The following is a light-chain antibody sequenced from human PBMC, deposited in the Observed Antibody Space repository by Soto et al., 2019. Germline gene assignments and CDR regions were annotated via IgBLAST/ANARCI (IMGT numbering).Light chain of an antibody. Sequence: QSALTQPPSASGSPGQSVTISCTGTSSDIGAYKYVSWYQQYPGKANKLMIYEVTKRPSGVPDRFSGNKSGNTSSLTVSWLQAEDEADYYRTSDVGNDIWVFGGGAKLTVL. CDR2: EVT. V-gene: IGLV2-8*01. CDR3: TSDVGNDIWV. J-gene: IGLJ3*02. CDR1: SSDIGAYKY.